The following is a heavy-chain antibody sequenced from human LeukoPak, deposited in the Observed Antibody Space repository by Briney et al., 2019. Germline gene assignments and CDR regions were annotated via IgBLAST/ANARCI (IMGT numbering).Heavy chain of an antibody. CDR1: GFTFSSYA. D-gene: IGHD4-17*01. CDR2: IFGSGAST. J-gene: IGHJ2*01. Sequence: GGSLRLSCAASGFTFSSYAMSWVRQAPGKGLEWVSAIFGSGASTYYADSVNGRFTISRRNSKNTLHLQMNSLRAKDTAIYHCAKVRVVGDYNWFFDLWGRGTLVTVSS. V-gene: IGHV3-23*01. CDR3: AKVRVVGDYNWFFDL.